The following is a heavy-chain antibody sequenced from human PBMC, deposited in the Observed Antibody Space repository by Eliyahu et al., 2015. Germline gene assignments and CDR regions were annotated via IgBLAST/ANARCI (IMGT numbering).Heavy chain of an antibody. J-gene: IGHJ4*02. CDR3: ARGVGY. CDR2: IYSGGGA. V-gene: IGHV3-66*01. Sequence: EVQLVESGGGLVQPGGSLRLSCAASGFTVSKQLHELGPPGPRKGPGWGSGIYSGGGAYYADSVKGRFTISRDNSKNTLYLQMNSLRAEDTAVYYCARGVGYWGQGTLVTVSS. CDR1: GFTVSKQL.